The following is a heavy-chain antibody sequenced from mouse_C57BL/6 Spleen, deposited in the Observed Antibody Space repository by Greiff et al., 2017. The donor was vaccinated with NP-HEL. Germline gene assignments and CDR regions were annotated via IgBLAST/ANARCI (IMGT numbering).Heavy chain of an antibody. CDR3: ARGDYGPFDY. J-gene: IGHJ2*01. CDR1: GYTFTDYY. Sequence: VQLQQSGAELVRPGASVKLSCKASGYTFTDYYINWVKQRPGQGLEWIARIYPGSGNTYYNEKFKGKATLTAEKSSSTAYMQLSSLTSEDSAVYFCARGDYGPFDYWGQGTTLTVSS. D-gene: IGHD1-1*01. V-gene: IGHV1-76*01. CDR2: IYPGSGNT.